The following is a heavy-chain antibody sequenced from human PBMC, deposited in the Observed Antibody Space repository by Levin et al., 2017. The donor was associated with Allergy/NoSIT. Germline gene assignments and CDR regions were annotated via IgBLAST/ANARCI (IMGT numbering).Heavy chain of an antibody. Sequence: SGPTLVKPTQTLTLTCTFSGFSLSPSGMCVSWIRPPPGKALEWLARIDWDDDKYYTTSLKTRPTISKDTPKNQVGVTMTNMDPVDAATYYCSRMYLLNNYYYGMDVWGQGTPVTVSS. D-gene: IGHD2-15*01. J-gene: IGHJ6*02. V-gene: IGHV2-70*11. CDR1: GFSLSPSGMC. CDR2: IDWDDDK. CDR3: SRMYLLNNYYYGMDV.